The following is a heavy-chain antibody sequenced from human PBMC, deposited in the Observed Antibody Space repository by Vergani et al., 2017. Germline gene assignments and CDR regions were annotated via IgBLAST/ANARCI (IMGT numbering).Heavy chain of an antibody. CDR1: GFTFSSYS. J-gene: IGHJ5*02. CDR3: ARGNYDILTGYSKYNWFDP. V-gene: IGHV3-21*01. D-gene: IGHD3-9*01. CDR2: ISSSSSYI. Sequence: EVQLVESGGGLVKPGGSLRLSCAASGFTFSSYSMNWVRQAPGKGLEWVSSISSSSSYIYYADSVKGRFTISRDNGKNSLYLQMNSLRAEDTAVYYCARGNYDILTGYSKYNWFDPWGQGTLVTVSS.